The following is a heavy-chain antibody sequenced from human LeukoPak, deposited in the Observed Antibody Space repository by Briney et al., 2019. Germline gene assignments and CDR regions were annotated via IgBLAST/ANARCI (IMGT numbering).Heavy chain of an antibody. J-gene: IGHJ4*02. V-gene: IGHV4-34*01. CDR3: ARGGDSSGFLYYFDY. CDR1: GGSFSGYY. Sequence: SETLSLTCAVYGGSFSGYYWSWIRQPPGKGLEWIGEINHSGSTNYNPSLKSRVTISVDTSKNQFSLKLSFVTAADTAVYYCARGGDSSGFLYYFDYWGQGTLVTVSS. CDR2: INHSGST. D-gene: IGHD3-22*01.